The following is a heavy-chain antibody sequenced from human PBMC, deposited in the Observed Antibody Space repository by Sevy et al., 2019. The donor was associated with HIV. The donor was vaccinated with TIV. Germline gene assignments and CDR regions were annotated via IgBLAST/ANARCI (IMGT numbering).Heavy chain of an antibody. CDR1: GGSFSGYY. D-gene: IGHD3-16*02. CDR2: INHSGST. CDR3: ARSFYVWGSYRYFFDY. Sequence: SETLSLTCAVYGGSFSGYYWSWIRQPPGKGLEWIGEINHSGSTNYNPSLKSRVTISVDTSKNQFSLKLSSVTAADTAVYYCARSFYVWGSYRYFFDYWGQGTLVTVSS. V-gene: IGHV4-34*01. J-gene: IGHJ4*02.